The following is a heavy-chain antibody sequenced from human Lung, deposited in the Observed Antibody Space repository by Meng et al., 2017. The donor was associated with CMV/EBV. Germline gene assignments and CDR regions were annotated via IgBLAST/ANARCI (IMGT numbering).Heavy chain of an antibody. V-gene: IGHV3-13*01. CDR3: ARARSPTHFDY. CDR2: IGTVGDT. Sequence: GGSLRLXCTASGFTFSTYDFHWVRQPTGKGLEWVSSIGTVGDTYSIGSVKGRFIISREDAKNSVYLQMNGLRDGDTGLYYYARARSPTHFDYWAQGALVTVSS. J-gene: IGHJ4*02. CDR1: GFTFSTYD.